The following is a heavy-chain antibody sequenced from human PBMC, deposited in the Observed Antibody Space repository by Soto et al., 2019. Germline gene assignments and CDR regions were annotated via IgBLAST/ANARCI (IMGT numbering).Heavy chain of an antibody. Sequence: HPGGSLRLSCAASVFTFSNYGMHWVRQAPGKGLEWVAVISYDGSNKYYADSVKGRFTISRDNSKNTLFLQMNSLRAEDTAVYYCAKDPLEQGYYYYGMDVWGQGTTVTVS. V-gene: IGHV3-30*18. CDR2: ISYDGSNK. CDR3: AKDPLEQGYYYYGMDV. CDR1: VFTFSNYG. J-gene: IGHJ6*02.